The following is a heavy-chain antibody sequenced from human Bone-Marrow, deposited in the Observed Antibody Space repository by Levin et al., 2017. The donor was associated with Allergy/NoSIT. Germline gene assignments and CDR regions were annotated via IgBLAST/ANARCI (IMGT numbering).Heavy chain of an antibody. CDR1: GGSISSGGYY. CDR2: IYYSGST. V-gene: IGHV4-31*03. D-gene: IGHD5-12*01. J-gene: IGHJ4*02. CDR3: ARAPGSGYDFDY. Sequence: PSETLSLTCTVSGGSISSGGYYWSWIRQHPGKGLEWIGYIYYSGSTYYNPSLKSRVTISVDTSKNQFSLKLSSVTAADTAVYYCARAPGSGYDFDYWGQGTLVTVSS.